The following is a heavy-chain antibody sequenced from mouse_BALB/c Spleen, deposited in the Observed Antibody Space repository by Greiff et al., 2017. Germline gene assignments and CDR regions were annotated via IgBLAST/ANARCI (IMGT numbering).Heavy chain of an antibody. D-gene: IGHD2-1*01. CDR2: IYPGGGYT. CDR3: ARSGNYGNYEGFDY. Sequence: QVQLKESGAELVRPGTSVKMSCKAAGYTFTNYWIGWVKQRPGHGLEWIGDIYPGGGYTNYNEKFKGKATLTADTSSSTAYMQLSSLTSEDSAIYYCARSGNYGNYEGFDYWGQGTTLTVSS. J-gene: IGHJ2*01. CDR1: GYTFTNYW. V-gene: IGHV1-63*02.